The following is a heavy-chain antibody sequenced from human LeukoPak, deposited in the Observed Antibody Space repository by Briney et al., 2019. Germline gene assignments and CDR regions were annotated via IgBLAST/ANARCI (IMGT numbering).Heavy chain of an antibody. V-gene: IGHV3-23*01. CDR3: AKTPLYSYYDILTGYMKVFDY. D-gene: IGHD3-9*01. Sequence: SGGSLRLSCAASGFTFSNYAMTWVRQAPGRGLEWVSSISDNADRVYYEESVKGRFTISRDNSKNTLWLQMNYLRADDTAVYYCAKTPLYSYYDILTGYMKVFDYWGQGTLVTVSS. CDR1: GFTFSNYA. J-gene: IGHJ4*02. CDR2: ISDNADRV.